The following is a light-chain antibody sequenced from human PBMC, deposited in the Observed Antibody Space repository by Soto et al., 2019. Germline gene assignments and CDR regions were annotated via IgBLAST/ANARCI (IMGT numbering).Light chain of an antibody. V-gene: IGLV2-23*02. J-gene: IGLJ2*01. CDR2: EVS. Sequence: QSALTQPASVSGSPGQSITISCTGTTSDVGSYNLVSWYQQHPGKAPKLIIYEVSERPSGVSTRFSGSKSDNVASLTISGLQAEDEAEYYCCSYATPRQFGGGTKLTVL. CDR3: CSYATPRQ. CDR1: TSDVGSYNL.